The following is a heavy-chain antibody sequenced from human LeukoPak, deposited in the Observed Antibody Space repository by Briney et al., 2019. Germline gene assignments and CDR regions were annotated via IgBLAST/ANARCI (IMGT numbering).Heavy chain of an antibody. CDR3: AADSTADGGFGEAFLP. D-gene: IGHD3-10*01. CDR1: GFTFTSSD. Sequence: GASVKVSCKASGFTFTSSDMQWVRQARGHRLEWIGWIVVGSGNTNYAKKFQERVTITRDMSTSTAYMELSSLRSEDTAVYYCAADSTADGGFGEAFLPWGPGTLVTVSS. J-gene: IGHJ4*02. V-gene: IGHV1-58*02. CDR2: IVVGSGNT.